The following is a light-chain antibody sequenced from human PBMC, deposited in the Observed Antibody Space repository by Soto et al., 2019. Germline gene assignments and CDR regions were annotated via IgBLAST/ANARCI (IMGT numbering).Light chain of an antibody. J-gene: IGKJ2*01. Sequence: DIQMTQSPSTLSASIGDRITITCRASQNINTWLAWYQQKPGRAPKVLIYDASSLESGVPSRISGSGSGTEFILTISSLQLDDFATYYCNQYYGYPYTFGQGTKLEIK. CDR3: NQYYGYPYT. CDR1: QNINTW. CDR2: DAS. V-gene: IGKV1-5*01.